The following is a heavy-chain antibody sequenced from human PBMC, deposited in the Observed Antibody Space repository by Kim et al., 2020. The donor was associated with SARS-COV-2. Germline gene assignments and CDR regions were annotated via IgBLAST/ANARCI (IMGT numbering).Heavy chain of an antibody. V-gene: IGHV4-59*01. CDR1: GGSISSYY. CDR3: ARGGLGYCSGGSCYSLAEYFQH. D-gene: IGHD2-15*01. J-gene: IGHJ1*01. Sequence: SETLSLTCTVSGGSISSYYWSWIRQPPGKGLEWIGYIYYSGSTNYNPSLKSRVTISVDTSKNQFSLKLSSVTAADTAVYYCARGGLGYCSGGSCYSLAEYFQHWGQGTLVTVSS. CDR2: IYYSGST.